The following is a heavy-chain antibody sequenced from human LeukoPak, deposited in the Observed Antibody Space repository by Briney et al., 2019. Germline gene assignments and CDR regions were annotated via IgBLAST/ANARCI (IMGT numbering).Heavy chain of an antibody. CDR1: GGSISSSYYY. D-gene: IGHD3-22*01. Sequence: SETLSLTCTVSGGSISSSYYYWGWIRQPPGKGLECTGSIYYSGTTYYNPSLRSRVTISVDTSKNQFSLKLSSVTAADTAVYYCARGPTRITMIVVVTWYGMDVWGQGTTVTVSS. J-gene: IGHJ6*02. V-gene: IGHV4-39*01. CDR3: ARGPTRITMIVVVTWYGMDV. CDR2: IYYSGTT.